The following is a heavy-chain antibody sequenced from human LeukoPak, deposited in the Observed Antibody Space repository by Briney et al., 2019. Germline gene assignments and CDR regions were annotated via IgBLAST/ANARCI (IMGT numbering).Heavy chain of an antibody. CDR3: ARDRRDGYKMYHFDY. CDR2: IYSGGST. CDR1: GFTVSSNY. V-gene: IGHV3-66*01. D-gene: IGHD5-24*01. J-gene: IGHJ4*02. Sequence: GGSLRLSCAASGFTVSSNYMSWVRQAPGKGLEWVSVIYSGGSTYYADSVKGRFTISRDNSKNTLYLQMNSLRAEDTAVYYCARDRRDGYKMYHFDYWGQGTLVTVSS.